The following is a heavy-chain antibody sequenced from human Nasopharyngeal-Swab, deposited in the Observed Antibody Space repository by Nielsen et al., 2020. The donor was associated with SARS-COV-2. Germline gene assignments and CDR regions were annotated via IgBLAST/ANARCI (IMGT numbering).Heavy chain of an antibody. CDR2: IYYSGST. V-gene: IGHV4-59*01. CDR3: ARIELRYFDGVVSNGWFDP. Sequence: SETLFLTCTVSGGSISSYYWTWIRQPPGKGLEWIGYIYYSGSTNYNPSLKSRVTISVDTSKNQFSLRLSSLTAADTAVYYCARIELRYFDGVVSNGWFDPWGQGTLVTVSS. CDR1: GGSISSYY. D-gene: IGHD3-9*01. J-gene: IGHJ5*02.